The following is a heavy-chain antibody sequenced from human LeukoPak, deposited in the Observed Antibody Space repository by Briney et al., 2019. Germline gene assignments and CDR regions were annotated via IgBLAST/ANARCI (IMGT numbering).Heavy chain of an antibody. V-gene: IGHV1-46*01. CDR3: ARDGTAGAFDI. D-gene: IGHD6-13*01. J-gene: IGHJ3*02. CDR1: RYTFSTYF. CDR2: STPNSRRT. Sequence: GASVEVSCKASRYTFSTYFMRWGRQSPGQGVEGLGRSTPNSRRTSYTQKCPGRVTVTRDMSTSTVYMELSSLRSEDTAVYYCARDGTAGAFDIWGQGTIVTVSS.